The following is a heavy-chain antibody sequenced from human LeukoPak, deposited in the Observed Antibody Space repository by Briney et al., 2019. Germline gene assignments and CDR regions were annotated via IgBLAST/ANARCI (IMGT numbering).Heavy chain of an antibody. V-gene: IGHV7-4-1*02. D-gene: IGHD2-21*02. CDR2: INTNTGNP. J-gene: IGHJ6*02. CDR3: ARHLEHIVVVTARYYYYYGMGV. Sequence: ASVKVSCKASGYTFTSYAMNWVRQAPGQGLEWMGWINTNTGNPTYAQGFTGRFVFSLDTSVSTAYLQISSLKAEDTAVYYCARHLEHIVVVTARYYYYYGMGVWGQGTTVTVSS. CDR1: GYTFTSYA.